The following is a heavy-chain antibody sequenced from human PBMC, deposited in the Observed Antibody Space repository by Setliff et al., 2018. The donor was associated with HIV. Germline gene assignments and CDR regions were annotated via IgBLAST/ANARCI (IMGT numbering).Heavy chain of an antibody. CDR1: GYTLTELS. CDR2: INPSGGGT. CDR3: ARQLSNSLDF. Sequence: ASVKVSCKVSGYTLTELSMHWVRRAPGQGLEWMGIINPSGGGTTYARKFQGRVTVTRDTSTTTVYMELSGLRSEDTAVYYCARQLSNSLDFWGQGALVTVSS. J-gene: IGHJ4*02. D-gene: IGHD7-27*01. V-gene: IGHV1-46*01.